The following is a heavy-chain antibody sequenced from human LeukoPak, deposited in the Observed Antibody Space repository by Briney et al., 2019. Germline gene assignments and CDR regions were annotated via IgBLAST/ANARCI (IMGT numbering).Heavy chain of an antibody. CDR2: ISGSGDST. J-gene: IGHJ4*02. D-gene: IGHD3-22*01. V-gene: IGHV3-23*01. CDR3: AKDWGYYYDSSGPYYFDY. Sequence: GGSLRLSCAASGFTFSSYAMSWVRQAPGKGLEWVSAISGSGDSTYYADSVKGRFTISRDNSKNTLYLQMNSLRAEDTAVYYCAKDWGYYYDSSGPYYFDYWGQGTLVTVSS. CDR1: GFTFSSYA.